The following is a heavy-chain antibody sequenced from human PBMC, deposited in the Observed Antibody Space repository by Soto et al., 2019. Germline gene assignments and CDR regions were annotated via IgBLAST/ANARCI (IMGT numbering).Heavy chain of an antibody. D-gene: IGHD5-18*01. CDR3: ARYSFGFAY. V-gene: IGHV4-30-2*01. CDR2: IYYGGST. Sequence: PSETLSLTCSVSGGSISSGGFSWSWIRQPPGKGLEWIGYIYYGGSTYYNPSLKSRVTVSVDRSKNQFSLELGSVTAADTAVYYCARYSFGFAYWGRGTLVTVSS. J-gene: IGHJ4*02. CDR1: GGSISSGGFS.